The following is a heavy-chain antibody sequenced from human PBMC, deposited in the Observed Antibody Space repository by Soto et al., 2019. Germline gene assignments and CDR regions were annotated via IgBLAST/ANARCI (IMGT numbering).Heavy chain of an antibody. CDR1: GGSSSSSSYY. J-gene: IGHJ4*02. V-gene: IGHV4-39*01. D-gene: IGHD3-22*01. Sequence: PAETLSLTCTVSGGSSSSSSYYWVWIRHPPGKGLEWIGSIYYSGSTYYNPSLKSRVTISVDTSKNQFSLKLSSVTAADTAVYYCARHGHYHDSSGYWYYFDYWGQGTLVTVSS. CDR2: IYYSGST. CDR3: ARHGHYHDSSGYWYYFDY.